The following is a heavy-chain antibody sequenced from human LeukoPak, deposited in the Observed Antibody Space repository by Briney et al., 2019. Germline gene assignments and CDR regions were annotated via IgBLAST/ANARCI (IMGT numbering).Heavy chain of an antibody. CDR2: IYPGDSKS. D-gene: IGHD2-21*01. Sequence: GESLKISCQVFGFDFTTYWIGWVRQMPGRGLEWVAIIYPGDSKSHHSQSFLGQVTISADKSTYTAYLQWSSLTASDTAMYYCATPFCRGGTCPGSFDHWGQGTLVTVSS. V-gene: IGHV5-51*01. CDR1: GFDFTTYW. CDR3: ATPFCRGGTCPGSFDH. J-gene: IGHJ4*02.